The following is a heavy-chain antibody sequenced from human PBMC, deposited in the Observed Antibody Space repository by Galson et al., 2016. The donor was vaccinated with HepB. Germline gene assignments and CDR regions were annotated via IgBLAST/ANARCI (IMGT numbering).Heavy chain of an antibody. CDR2: IYSGGRT. D-gene: IGHD4-17*01. J-gene: IGHJ4*02. CDR3: AKAYGVDSYHFND. Sequence: SLRLSCAASGFRVSGNYMSWVRQAPGKGLEWVSIIYSGGRTYYADSVKGRFTISRDNSKNTVYLQMDRLRAEDTAVYYCAKAYGVDSYHFNDWGQGTLVIVSS. CDR1: GFRVSGNY. V-gene: IGHV3-53*01.